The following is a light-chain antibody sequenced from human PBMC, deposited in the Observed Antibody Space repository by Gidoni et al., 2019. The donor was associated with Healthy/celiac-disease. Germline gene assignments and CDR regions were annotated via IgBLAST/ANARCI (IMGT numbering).Light chain of an antibody. CDR1: QSVRSN. J-gene: IGKJ4*01. V-gene: IGKV3-15*01. CDR3: QQYNNWPS. Sequence: EIVMTQSPATLSVSPGERATLSCRASQSVRSNLAWYQQKPGASTRASGIPARFSGSGSGTEFTLTISSLQSEDFAVYYCQQYNNWPSFGGGTKVEIK. CDR2: AS.